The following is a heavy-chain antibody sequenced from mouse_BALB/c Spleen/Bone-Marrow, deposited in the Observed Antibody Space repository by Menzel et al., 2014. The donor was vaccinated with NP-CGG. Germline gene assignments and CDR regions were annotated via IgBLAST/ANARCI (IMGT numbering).Heavy chain of an antibody. CDR2: ISPYNDGT. Sequence: EVQLQQSGPELVKPGASVKMSCKASGYTFXSYIMHWVKQKPGQGLEWIGYISPYNDGTKYNEKFKGKATLTSDKSSSTAYMELSSLTSEDSAVYYCARRWLPYAMDYWGQGTSVTVSS. CDR1: GYTFXSYI. CDR3: ARRWLPYAMDY. V-gene: IGHV1-14*01. J-gene: IGHJ4*01. D-gene: IGHD2-3*01.